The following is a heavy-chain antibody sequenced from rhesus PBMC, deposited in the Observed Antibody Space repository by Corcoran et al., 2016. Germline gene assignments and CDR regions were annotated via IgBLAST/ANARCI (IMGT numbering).Heavy chain of an antibody. V-gene: IGHV4S7*01. CDR1: GGSISGGYG. CDR3: ARQIFWTGLDY. J-gene: IGHJ4*01. CDR2: IFGSIGRT. Sequence: QVQLQESGPGLVKPSETLSLTCAVSGGSISGGYGWSWIRQPPGKGLEWIGNIFGSIGRTYYNPSLRSRVTISRDTSKNPFSLKLSSVTAADTAVYYCARQIFWTGLDYWGQGVLVTVSS. D-gene: IGHD3-3*01.